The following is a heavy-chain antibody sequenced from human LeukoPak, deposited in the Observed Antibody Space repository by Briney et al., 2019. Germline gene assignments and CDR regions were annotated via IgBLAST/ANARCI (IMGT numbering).Heavy chain of an antibody. CDR2: IYYSGST. J-gene: IGHJ6*04. D-gene: IGHD3-3*01. Sequence: SETLSLTCPVSGGSISSYYWSWIRQPPGKGLEWIGYIYYSGSTNYNPTLKSRVVISVDTSKNQLSLKLSSVTAADTAVYYCAREGAIFGVVISPHSMDVWGEGTTGTVSS. CDR1: GGSISSYY. V-gene: IGHV4-59*12. CDR3: AREGAIFGVVISPHSMDV.